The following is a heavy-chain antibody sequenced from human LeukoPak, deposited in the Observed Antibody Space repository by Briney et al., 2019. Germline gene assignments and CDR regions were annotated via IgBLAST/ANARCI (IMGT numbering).Heavy chain of an antibody. J-gene: IGHJ4*02. CDR2: IKQDGSKK. Sequence: PGGSLRLSCVASGFPFSSYWMTWVRQAPGKGLEWVANIKQDGSKKSYVDSVKGRFTISRDNAKNSLYLQMNSLRAEDTAIYYCARVLIGNDFWGQGTLITVSS. CDR3: ARVLIGNDF. V-gene: IGHV3-7*01. CDR1: GFPFSSYW. D-gene: IGHD1-1*01.